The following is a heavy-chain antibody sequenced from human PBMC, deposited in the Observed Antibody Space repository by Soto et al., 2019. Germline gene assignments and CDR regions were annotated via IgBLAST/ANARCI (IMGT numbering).Heavy chain of an antibody. CDR3: ARARPTIVPLSYGAFDI. V-gene: IGHV1-18*04. J-gene: IGHJ3*02. CDR2: ISAYNGNT. D-gene: IGHD3-16*01. CDR1: GYTFTSYG. Sequence: ASVKVSCKASGYTFTSYGISWVRQAPGQGLEWMGWISAYNGNTNYAQKLQSRVTMTTDTSMSTAYMELRSLRSEDTAVYYCARARPTIVPLSYGAFDIWGQGTMVTVSS.